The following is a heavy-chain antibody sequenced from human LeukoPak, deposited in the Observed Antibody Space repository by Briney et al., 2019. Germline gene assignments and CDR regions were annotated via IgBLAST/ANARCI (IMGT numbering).Heavy chain of an antibody. V-gene: IGHV3-23*01. J-gene: IGHJ4*02. Sequence: AGGSPRLSCAASGFTFSSYAMSWVRQAPGKGLEWVSAISGSGGSTYYADSVKGRFTISRDNSKNTLYLQMNSLRAEDTAVYYCAKDPRGLGTPRYYFDYWGQGTLVTVSS. CDR1: GFTFSSYA. CDR2: ISGSGGST. CDR3: AKDPRGLGTPRYYFDY. D-gene: IGHD3-10*01.